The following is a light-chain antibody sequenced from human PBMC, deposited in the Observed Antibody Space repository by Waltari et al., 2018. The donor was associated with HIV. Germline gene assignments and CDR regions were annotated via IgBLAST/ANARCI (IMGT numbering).Light chain of an antibody. CDR1: SSDIGGYTY. J-gene: IGLJ2*01. CDR3: SSYGGSANLL. CDR2: EVS. V-gene: IGLV2-8*01. Sequence: QSALTQPPSASGSPGQSVTISCTGTSSDIGGYTYVSWYQQYPGKAPKLMIYEVSKRPPGVPDRFAGYKSANSASLTVSGLQAEDEADYYCSSYGGSANLLFGGGTKLTVL.